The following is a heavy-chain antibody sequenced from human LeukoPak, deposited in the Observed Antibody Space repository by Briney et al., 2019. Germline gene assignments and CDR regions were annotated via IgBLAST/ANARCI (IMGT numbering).Heavy chain of an antibody. J-gene: IGHJ4*02. D-gene: IGHD1-26*01. CDR1: GFSFSNYG. CDR2: ISYDGSNN. Sequence: PGRSLRLSCAASGFSFSNYGMHWVRQAPGKGLEWVAIISYDGSNNYYADSVKGRFTISRDNSKNTLYLQMNSLRAEDTAVYYCARDYRYDYWGQGTLVTVSS. CDR3: ARDYRYDY. V-gene: IGHV3-30*03.